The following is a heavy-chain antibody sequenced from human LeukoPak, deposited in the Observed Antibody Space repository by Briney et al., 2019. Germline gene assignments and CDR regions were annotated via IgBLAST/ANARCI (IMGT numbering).Heavy chain of an antibody. V-gene: IGHV3-73*01. Sequence: GGSLRLSCAASGFTFSGSAMHWVRQASGKGLEWVGRIRSKANSYATAHAASVKGRFTISRDDSKNTAYLQMNSLKTEDTAVYCCTRRIAVAGDNWFDPWGQGTLVTVSS. CDR3: TRRIAVAGDNWFDP. D-gene: IGHD6-19*01. CDR2: IRSKANSYAT. CDR1: GFTFSGSA. J-gene: IGHJ5*02.